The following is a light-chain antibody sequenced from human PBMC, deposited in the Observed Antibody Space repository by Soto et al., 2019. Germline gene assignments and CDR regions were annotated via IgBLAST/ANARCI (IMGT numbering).Light chain of an antibody. J-gene: IGKJ1*01. CDR1: QSVSSSY. CDR3: QQYHNSPLT. CDR2: GAS. V-gene: IGKV3-20*01. Sequence: EIVLTQSPGTLSLSPGERATFSCRASQSVSSSYIAWYQQKRCQAPRRLIYGASIRATGLPDRFSGSGSGTDFTLTISRLEPEDFALYYCQQYHNSPLTFGQGTKVDIK.